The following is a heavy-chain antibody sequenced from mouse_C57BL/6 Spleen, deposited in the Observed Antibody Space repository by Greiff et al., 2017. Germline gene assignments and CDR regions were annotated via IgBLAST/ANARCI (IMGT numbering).Heavy chain of an antibody. Sequence: EVQLQQSGPELVKPGASVKIPCKASGYTFTDYNMDWVKQSHGKSLEWIGDINPNNGGTIYNQKFKGKATLTVDQSSSTAYMELRSLTSEDTAVYYCASAAGDYGGLWYFDVWGTGTTVTVSS. CDR2: INPNNGGT. D-gene: IGHD2-4*01. V-gene: IGHV1-18*01. CDR3: ASAAGDYGGLWYFDV. J-gene: IGHJ1*03. CDR1: GYTFTDYN.